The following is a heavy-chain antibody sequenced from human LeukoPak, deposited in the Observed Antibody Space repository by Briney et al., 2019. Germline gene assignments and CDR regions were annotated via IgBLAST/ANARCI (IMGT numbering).Heavy chain of an antibody. J-gene: IGHJ4*02. CDR3: AKDTYYGSGPLDY. D-gene: IGHD3-10*01. Sequence: GGSLRLSCAASGFTFDDYAMHWVRQAPGKGLEWVSGISWNSGSIGYADSVKGRFTISRDNAKNSLYLQMNSLRAEDTALYYCAKDTYYGSGPLDYWGQGTLVTVSS. CDR2: ISWNSGSI. V-gene: IGHV3-9*01. CDR1: GFTFDDYA.